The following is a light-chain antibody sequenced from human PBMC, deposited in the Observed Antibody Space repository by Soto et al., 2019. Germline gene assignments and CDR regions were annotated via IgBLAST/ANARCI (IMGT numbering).Light chain of an antibody. CDR3: CSYAGSYTYV. V-gene: IGLV2-11*01. Sequence: HSVLTQPRSLSGSPGQAVTISCTGTSSDVGGYNYVSWYQQHPGKAPKLMIYDVSKRPSGVPDRFSGSKSGNTASLTISGLQAEDEADYYCCSYAGSYTYVFGTGTKVTVL. CDR1: SSDVGGYNY. J-gene: IGLJ1*01. CDR2: DVS.